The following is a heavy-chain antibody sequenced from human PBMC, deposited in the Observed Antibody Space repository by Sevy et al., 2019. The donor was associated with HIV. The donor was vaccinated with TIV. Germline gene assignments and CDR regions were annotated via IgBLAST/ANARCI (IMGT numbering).Heavy chain of an antibody. CDR2: ISYDGINK. J-gene: IGHJ4*02. CDR1: GFIFNTYA. V-gene: IGHV3-30-3*01. CDR3: ASTGYCTGGSCYSPFGY. Sequence: GGSLRLSCAASGFIFNTYAMHWVRQAPGKGLEWVAVISYDGINKYYADSVKGRFPISRDNSGNTLDLQMNSLRSEDTALYYCASTGYCTGGSCYSPFGYWGQGTLVTVSS. D-gene: IGHD2-15*01.